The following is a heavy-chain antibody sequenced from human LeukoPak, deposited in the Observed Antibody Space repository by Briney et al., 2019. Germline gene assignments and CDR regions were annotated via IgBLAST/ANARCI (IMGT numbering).Heavy chain of an antibody. D-gene: IGHD3-3*01. V-gene: IGHV1-69*13. J-gene: IGHJ6*02. Sequence: ASVKVSCTASGYTFTSYAISWVRQAPGQGLEWMGGIIPIFGTANYAQKFQGRVTITADESTSTAYMELSSLRSEDTAVYYCARDTIFGVVITNSYYYYGMDVWGQGTTVTVSS. CDR3: ARDTIFGVVITNSYYYYGMDV. CDR1: GYTFTSYA. CDR2: IIPIFGTA.